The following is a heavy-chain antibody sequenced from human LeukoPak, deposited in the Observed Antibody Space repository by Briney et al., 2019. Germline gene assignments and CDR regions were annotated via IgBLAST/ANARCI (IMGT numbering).Heavy chain of an antibody. CDR3: ARDGGLINPINPGYYFDY. V-gene: IGHV3-33*01. Sequence: GRSLRLSCAASGFTFSSYGMHWVRQAPGKGLEWVAVIWYDGSNKYYADSVKGRFTISRDNSKNTLYLQMNSLRAEDTAVYYCARDGGLINPINPGYYFDYWGQGTLVTVSS. CDR2: IWYDGSNK. CDR1: GFTFSSYG. J-gene: IGHJ4*02. D-gene: IGHD2-15*01.